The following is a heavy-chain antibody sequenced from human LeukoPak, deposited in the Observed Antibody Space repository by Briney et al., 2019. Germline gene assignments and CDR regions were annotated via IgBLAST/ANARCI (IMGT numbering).Heavy chain of an antibody. D-gene: IGHD6-13*01. CDR1: GFTVSTYY. CDR3: ARRIAATGMKYFDY. J-gene: IGHJ4*02. V-gene: IGHV3-7*03. CDR2: IKHDGGDT. Sequence: GGSLRLSCAASGFTVSTYYMSWVRQAPGKGLEWVANIKHDGGDTNYVDSVKGRFTISRDNAKHSLYLQMNSLRAEDTAMYYCARRIAATGMKYFDYWGQGTLVTVSS.